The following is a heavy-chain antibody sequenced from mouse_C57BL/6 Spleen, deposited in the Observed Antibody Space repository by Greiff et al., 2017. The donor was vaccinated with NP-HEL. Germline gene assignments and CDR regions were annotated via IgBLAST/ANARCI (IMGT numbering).Heavy chain of an antibody. CDR1: GFTFTDYY. D-gene: IGHD4-1*02. CDR2: IRNKANGYTT. Sequence: EVQVVESGGGLVQPGGSLSLSCAASGFTFTDYYMSWVRQPPGKALEWLGFIRNKANGYTTEYSASVKGRFTISRDNSQSILYLQMNALRAEDSATYYCARSNSYYFDYWGQGTTLTVSS. J-gene: IGHJ2*01. CDR3: ARSNSYYFDY. V-gene: IGHV7-3*01.